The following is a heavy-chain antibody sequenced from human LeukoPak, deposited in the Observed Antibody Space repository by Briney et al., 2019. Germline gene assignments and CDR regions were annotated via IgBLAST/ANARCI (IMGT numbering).Heavy chain of an antibody. CDR2: IYYSGST. Sequence: SETLSLTCTGSGGSISSYYWSWIRQPPGKGLEWIGYIYYSGSTNYNPSLKSRITISVDTSKNQFSLKLSSVTAADTAVYYCARRRAGGDFDYWGQGTLVTVSS. D-gene: IGHD1-26*01. CDR3: ARRRAGGDFDY. V-gene: IGHV4-59*08. J-gene: IGHJ4*02. CDR1: GGSISSYY.